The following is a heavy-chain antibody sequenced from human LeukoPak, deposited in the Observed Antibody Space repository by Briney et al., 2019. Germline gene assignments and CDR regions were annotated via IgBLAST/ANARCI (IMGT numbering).Heavy chain of an antibody. CDR1: GYTFTSYG. J-gene: IGHJ4*02. D-gene: IGHD3-22*01. Sequence: ASVKVSCKASGYTFTSYGISWVRQAPGQGLEWMGWISAYNGNTNYAQKLQGRVTMTTDTSTSTAYMELRSLRSDDTAVYYCARLTDLYYYDSSGYYYFDCWGQGTLVTVSS. V-gene: IGHV1-18*01. CDR2: ISAYNGNT. CDR3: ARLTDLYYYDSSGYYYFDC.